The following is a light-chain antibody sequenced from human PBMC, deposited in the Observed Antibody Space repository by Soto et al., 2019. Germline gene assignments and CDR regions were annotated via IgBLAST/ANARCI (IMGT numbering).Light chain of an antibody. CDR2: GNT. CDR1: SSNIGGGDD. V-gene: IGLV1-40*01. Sequence: QSVLTQPPSASGAPGQRVTISCTGTSSNIGGGDDVPWYQQRPGTAPKLLIFGNTNRPSGVPDRFSGSKSGTSASLAITGPQPEDEGDYYCQSYDCALSASYVFGTGTKLTVL. CDR3: QSYDCALSASYV. J-gene: IGLJ1*01.